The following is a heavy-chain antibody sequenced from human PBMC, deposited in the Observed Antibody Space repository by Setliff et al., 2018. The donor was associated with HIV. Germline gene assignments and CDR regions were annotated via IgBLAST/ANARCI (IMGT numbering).Heavy chain of an antibody. J-gene: IGHJ3*02. CDR1: GGYISSGSHY. CDR2: IYTSGFS. V-gene: IGHV4-61*09. Sequence: SETLSLTCTVSGGYISSGSHYWRWIRQPAGKGLEWIGHIYTSGFSNYNPSLKSRVTISLDTSKNQFSLNLTSVTAADTALYYCARDQGSPPSRGDIWGQGTMVTVSS. CDR3: ARDQGSPPSRGDI.